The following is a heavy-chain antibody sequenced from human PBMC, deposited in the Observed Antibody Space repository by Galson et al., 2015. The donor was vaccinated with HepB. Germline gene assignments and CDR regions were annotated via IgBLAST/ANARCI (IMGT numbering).Heavy chain of an antibody. J-gene: IGHJ6*02. V-gene: IGHV3-30-3*01. CDR3: ARASGGGGFLEWLSYYYYYGMDV. D-gene: IGHD3-3*01. CDR2: ISYDGSNK. CDR1: GFTFSSYA. Sequence: SLRLSCAASGFTFSSYAMHWVRQAPGKGLEWVAVISYDGSNKYYADSVKGRFTISRDNSKNTLYLQMNSLRAEDTAVCYCARASGGGGFLEWLSYYYYYGMDVWGQGTTVTVSS.